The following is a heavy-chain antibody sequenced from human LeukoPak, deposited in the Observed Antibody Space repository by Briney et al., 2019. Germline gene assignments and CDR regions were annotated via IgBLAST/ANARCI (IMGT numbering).Heavy chain of an antibody. Sequence: SETLSLTCTVSGGSISSSSYYWGWIRQPPGKGLEWIGIIYYSGSTYYNPSLKSRLTISVDASKNQFSLKLSSVTATDTAVYYCARRGYCSSTSCYEYWFDPWGQGTLVTVSS. V-gene: IGHV4-39*01. CDR3: ARRGYCSSTSCYEYWFDP. CDR1: GGSISSSSYY. J-gene: IGHJ5*02. CDR2: IYYSGST. D-gene: IGHD2-2*01.